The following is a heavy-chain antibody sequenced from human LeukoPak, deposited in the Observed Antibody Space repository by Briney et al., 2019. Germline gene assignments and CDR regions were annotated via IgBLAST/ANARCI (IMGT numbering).Heavy chain of an antibody. CDR1: GGSFSGYY. CDR3: ALVVDSNYVVTDY. V-gene: IGHV4-34*01. Sequence: SETLSLTCAVYGGSFSGYYWSWIRQPPGKGLEWTGEINHSGSTNYNPSLKSRVTISVDTSKNQFSLKLSSVTAADTAVYYCALVVDSNYVVTDYWGQGTLVTVSA. J-gene: IGHJ4*02. D-gene: IGHD4-11*01. CDR2: INHSGST.